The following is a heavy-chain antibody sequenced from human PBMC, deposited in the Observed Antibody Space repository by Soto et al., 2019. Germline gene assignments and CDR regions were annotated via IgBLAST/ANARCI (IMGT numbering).Heavy chain of an antibody. CDR3: AHSSAPTVPEPTKYNWFDP. V-gene: IGHV2-5*01. J-gene: IGHJ5*02. D-gene: IGHD1-26*01. CDR1: GFSLSTSGVG. CDR2: IYWKDNK. Sequence: SGPTLVNPTQTLSLACTFSGFSLSTSGVGVDWIRQPPGKALEWLALIYWKDNKRYSPSLKSRLTITKETSKNQVVLTMTNMDPVDTATYYCAHSSAPTVPEPTKYNWFDPWGQGTLVTVSS.